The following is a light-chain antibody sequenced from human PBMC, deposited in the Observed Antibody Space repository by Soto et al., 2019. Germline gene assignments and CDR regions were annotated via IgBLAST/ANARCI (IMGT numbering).Light chain of an antibody. V-gene: IGKV3-15*01. J-gene: IGKJ4*01. Sequence: EIVMTQSPATLSVSPGERATLSCRASQSIDNDLAWYQQKPGQAPRLLIYGASTRATGIPVRFSGSGSGTLFTLTINSLQSEDLAVYYCQQYHRWPPLTFGGGTKVEI. CDR2: GAS. CDR3: QQYHRWPPLT. CDR1: QSIDND.